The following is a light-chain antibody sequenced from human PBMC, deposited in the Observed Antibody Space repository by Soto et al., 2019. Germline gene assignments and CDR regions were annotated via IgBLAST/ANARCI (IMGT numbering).Light chain of an antibody. J-gene: IGKJ1*01. CDR2: IES. Sequence: EIVLTQSPGTLSLSPGDRATLSCRASQSVSSNSLAWYQQKPGQAPRLLIYIESIRATGIPDRFSGSGSGTDFTLTINRLEPEDFAVYYCQQYGSSPRTFGQGTKVEVK. CDR3: QQYGSSPRT. CDR1: QSVSSNS. V-gene: IGKV3-20*01.